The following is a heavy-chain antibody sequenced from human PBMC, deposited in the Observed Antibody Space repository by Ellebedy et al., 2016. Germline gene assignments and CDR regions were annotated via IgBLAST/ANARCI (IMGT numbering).Heavy chain of an antibody. CDR1: GYTFTSYV. Sequence: ASVKVSCXASGYTFTSYVIHWVRQATGQGLEWMGWMNPNSGNTGYAQKFQGRVTMTRNTSISTAYMELSSLRSEDTAVYYCARGLRFLEWLQDVDAFDIWGQGTMVTVSS. D-gene: IGHD3-3*01. CDR3: ARGLRFLEWLQDVDAFDI. CDR2: MNPNSGNT. J-gene: IGHJ3*02. V-gene: IGHV1-8*01.